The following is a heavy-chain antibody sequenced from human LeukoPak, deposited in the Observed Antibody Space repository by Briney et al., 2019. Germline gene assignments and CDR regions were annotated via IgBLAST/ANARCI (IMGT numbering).Heavy chain of an antibody. CDR1: GGSISSYY. CDR3: AGIAVANTGNYYYYYYMDV. J-gene: IGHJ6*03. V-gene: IGHV4-59*08. D-gene: IGHD6-19*01. Sequence: SETLSLTCTGSGGSISSYYWSWIRQPPGKGLEWIGYIYYSGSTNYNPSLKSRVTISVDTSKNQFSLTLSSVTAADTAVYYCAGIAVANTGNYYYYYYMDVWGKGTTVTISS. CDR2: IYYSGST.